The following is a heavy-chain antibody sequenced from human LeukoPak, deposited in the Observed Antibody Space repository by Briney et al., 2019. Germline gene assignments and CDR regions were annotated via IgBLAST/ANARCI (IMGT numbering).Heavy chain of an antibody. CDR2: IYYSGST. CDR3: ARDSRVPNGYNHFFDY. D-gene: IGHD5-24*01. Sequence: SETLSLTCTVSGGSISSYYWSWIRQPPGKGLEWIGYIYYSGSTNYNPSLKSRITISVDTSKNQFSLKLSSVTAADTAVYFCARDSRVPNGYNHFFDYWGQGTLVTVSS. V-gene: IGHV4-59*01. CDR1: GGSISSYY. J-gene: IGHJ4*02.